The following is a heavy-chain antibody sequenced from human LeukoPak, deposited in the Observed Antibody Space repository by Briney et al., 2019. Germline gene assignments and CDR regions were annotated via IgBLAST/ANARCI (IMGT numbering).Heavy chain of an antibody. CDR2: IDPSGGST. V-gene: IGHV1-46*01. J-gene: IGHJ4*02. CDR3: ARKYYYDSSGYYFYFDY. D-gene: IGHD3-22*01. CDR1: GYTFTSYY. Sequence: ASVKVSCKASGYTFTSYYIHWVRQAPGQGLEWMGIIDPSGGSTNYAQKFQGRVTMTRDTSTSTVYMELSSLRSEDTAVYYCARKYYYDSSGYYFYFDYWGQGTLVTVSS.